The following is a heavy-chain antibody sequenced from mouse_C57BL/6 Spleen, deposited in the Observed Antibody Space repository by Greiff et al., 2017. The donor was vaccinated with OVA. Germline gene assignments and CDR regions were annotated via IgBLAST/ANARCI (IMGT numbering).Heavy chain of an antibody. CDR3: ARSYGNSYYAMDY. Sequence: VQLQQSGPELVKPGASVKISCKASGYTFTDYYMNWVKQSHGKSLEWIGDINPNNGGTSYNQKFKGKATLTVDKSSSTAYMELRSLTSEDSAVYYCARSYGNSYYAMDYWGQGTSVTVSS. CDR1: GYTFTDYY. V-gene: IGHV1-26*01. J-gene: IGHJ4*01. CDR2: INPNNGGT. D-gene: IGHD2-1*01.